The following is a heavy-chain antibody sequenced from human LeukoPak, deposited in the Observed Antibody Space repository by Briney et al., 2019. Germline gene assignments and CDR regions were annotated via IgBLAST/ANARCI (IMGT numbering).Heavy chain of an antibody. CDR1: GDSVSSNSAA. D-gene: IGHD3-22*01. J-gene: IGHJ4*02. Sequence: SQTLSLTCAISGDSVSSNSAAWNWIRQSPSRGLEWLGRTYYRSKWYNDYAVSVKSRITINPDTSKNQFSLQLNSVTPEDTAVYYCASVGFYDSSGYLHYYFDYWGQGTLVTVSS. CDR3: ASVGFYDSSGYLHYYFDY. CDR2: TYYRSKWYN. V-gene: IGHV6-1*01.